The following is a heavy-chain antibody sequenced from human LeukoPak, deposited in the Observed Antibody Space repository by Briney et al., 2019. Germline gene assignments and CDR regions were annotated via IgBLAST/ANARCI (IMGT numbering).Heavy chain of an antibody. J-gene: IGHJ4*02. CDR1: GFTFSNYA. Sequence: GGSLRLSCAASGFTFSNYAMSWVRQAPGKGLEWVSAISGGGGTTYYADSVKGRFTISRDNSQNPLYLQMNSLRAEDTAIYFCADLPMIRGDPPSDYWGQGTLVTVSS. V-gene: IGHV3-23*01. D-gene: IGHD3-10*01. CDR2: ISGGGGTT. CDR3: ADLPMIRGDPPSDY.